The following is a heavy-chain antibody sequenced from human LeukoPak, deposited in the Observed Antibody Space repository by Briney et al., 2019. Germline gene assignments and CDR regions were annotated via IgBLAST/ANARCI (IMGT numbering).Heavy chain of an antibody. J-gene: IGHJ4*02. CDR2: INPNSGGT. CDR1: GYTFTGYY. CDR3: ARDGVGVGGPVIDLDY. V-gene: IGHV1-2*02. D-gene: IGHD2-21*01. Sequence: ASVKVSCKASGYTFTGYYMHWVRQAPGQGLEWMGWINPNSGGTNYAQKFQGRVTMTRDTSISTAYMELSRLRSDDTAVYYCARDGVGVGGPVIDLDYWGQGTLVTVSS.